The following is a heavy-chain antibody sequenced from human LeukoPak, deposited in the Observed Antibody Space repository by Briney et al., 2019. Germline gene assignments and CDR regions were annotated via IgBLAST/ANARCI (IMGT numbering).Heavy chain of an antibody. CDR1: GDTFNRYG. CDR2: IIAILGTT. V-gene: IGHV1-69*11. CDR3: ARVSSGDYELSYYYAYMDV. J-gene: IGHJ6*03. D-gene: IGHD4-17*01. Sequence: ASVKVSCKASGDTFNRYGINWVRQAPGQGLEWMGRIIAILGTTNYAQKFQGRVTITTDESTSTAYMELSSLRSEDTAVYYCARVSSGDYELSYYYAYMDVWGKGTTVTVSS.